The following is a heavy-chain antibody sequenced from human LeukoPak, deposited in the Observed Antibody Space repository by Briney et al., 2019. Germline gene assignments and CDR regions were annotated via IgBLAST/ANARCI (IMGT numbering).Heavy chain of an antibody. CDR3: ARGAEYYAIWRGYAGYSDY. V-gene: IGHV4-34*01. Sequence: SETLSLTCAVYGGSFSGYYWSWIRQTPGKGLEWIGEINHSGGTYYNPSLRSRVTISLDRSKKKVSLKLTSVTAADTAVYFCARGAEYYAIWRGYAGYSDYWGQGISVTVS. D-gene: IGHD3-3*01. CDR2: INHSGGT. CDR1: GGSFSGYY. J-gene: IGHJ4*02.